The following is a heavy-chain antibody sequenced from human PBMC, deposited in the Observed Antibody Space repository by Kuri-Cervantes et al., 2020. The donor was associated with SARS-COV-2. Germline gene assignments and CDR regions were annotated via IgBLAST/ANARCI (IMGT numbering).Heavy chain of an antibody. J-gene: IGHJ3*02. Sequence: SETLSLTCTVSGGSISEGTTYYWAWIRQPPGKGLEWIGSIYSGGTTYYDPSLKSRVTISVDTSKNQFSLKLSSVTAADTAVYYCARDLREDAFDIWGQGTMVTVSS. CDR3: ARDLREDAFDI. CDR1: GGSISEGTTYY. V-gene: IGHV4-39*07. CDR2: IYSGGTT.